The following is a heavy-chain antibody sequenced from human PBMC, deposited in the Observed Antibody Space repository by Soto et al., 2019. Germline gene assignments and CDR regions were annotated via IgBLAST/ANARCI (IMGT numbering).Heavy chain of an antibody. Sequence: GGSLRLSCAASGFTFSRFELHWGRQAPGKGLEWISYISISGSTAYYASSVEGRFTISRDNANNSVYLQMDSLRAQDTALYYCTRAAWFPYLSFYWGQGALVTVSS. CDR1: GFTFSRFE. V-gene: IGHV3-48*03. J-gene: IGHJ4*02. D-gene: IGHD3-10*01. CDR3: TRAAWFPYLSFY. CDR2: ISISGSTA.